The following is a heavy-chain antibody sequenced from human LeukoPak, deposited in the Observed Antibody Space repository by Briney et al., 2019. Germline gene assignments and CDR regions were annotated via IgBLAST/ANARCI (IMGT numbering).Heavy chain of an antibody. D-gene: IGHD3-10*01. J-gene: IGHJ4*02. Sequence: ASVTVSCKASGYTFTRYYMHWVRQAPGQGLEWMGWINPNSGGTNYAQKFQGRVTMTRDTSISTAYMELSRLRSDDTAIYYCARDPTNYVDYWGQGTLVTVSS. V-gene: IGHV1-2*02. CDR3: ARDPTNYVDY. CDR1: GYTFTRYY. CDR2: INPNSGGT.